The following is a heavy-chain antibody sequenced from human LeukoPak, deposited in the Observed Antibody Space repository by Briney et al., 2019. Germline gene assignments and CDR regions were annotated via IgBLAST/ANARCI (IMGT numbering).Heavy chain of an antibody. D-gene: IGHD2-2*01. Sequence: SETLPLTCAVYGGSFSGYYWSWIRQPPGKGLEWIGEINHSGSTNYNPSLKSRVTISVDTSKNQFSLKLSSVTAADTAVYYCARDYCSSTSCYPDWFDPWGQGTLVTVSS. CDR2: INHSGST. V-gene: IGHV4-34*01. CDR3: ARDYCSSTSCYPDWFDP. J-gene: IGHJ5*02. CDR1: GGSFSGYY.